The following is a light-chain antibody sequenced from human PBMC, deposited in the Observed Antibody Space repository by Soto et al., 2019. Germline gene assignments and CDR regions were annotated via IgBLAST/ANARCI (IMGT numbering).Light chain of an antibody. CDR2: EVN. CDR1: SSDIGGYNF. J-gene: IGLJ2*01. Sequence: QSALTQPASVSGSPGQSITISCTGTSSDIGGYNFVSWYQQYPGRAPKLLIYEVNTRPSGVSHRFSGSKSGNTASLTISGLQADDETVYICRSYSSTFTHVVFGGGTKLTVL. CDR3: RSYSSTFTHVV. V-gene: IGLV2-14*01.